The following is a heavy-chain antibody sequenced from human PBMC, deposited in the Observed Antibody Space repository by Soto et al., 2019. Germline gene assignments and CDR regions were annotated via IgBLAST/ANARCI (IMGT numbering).Heavy chain of an antibody. CDR2: IYYSGST. J-gene: IGHJ5*02. Sequence: QVQLQESGPGLVKPSETLSLTCTVSGGSISSYYWSWIRQPPGKGLEWIGYIYYSGSTNYNPSLKRRVTISVATSKNQFSLKLSSVTAADTAVYYCARDGRAKGTTVTTLGWFDPWGQGTLVTVSS. CDR3: ARDGRAKGTTVTTLGWFDP. D-gene: IGHD4-17*01. CDR1: GGSISSYY. V-gene: IGHV4-59*01.